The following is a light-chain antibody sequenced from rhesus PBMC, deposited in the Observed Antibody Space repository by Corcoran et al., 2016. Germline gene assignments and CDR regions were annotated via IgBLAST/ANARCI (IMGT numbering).Light chain of an antibody. J-gene: IGKJ2*01. CDR3: LQYNSKPYS. CDR2: AAS. CDR1: QGIRTY. V-gene: IGKV1-36*01. Sequence: DIQMTQSPSSLSASVGDRVTITYRASQGIRTYLSWYQQKPGKGPKRLIYAASSLDIGVPSRVSGRGSGTEFTLTISSLQPEDFAAYYCLQYNSKPYSFGQGTKVEIK.